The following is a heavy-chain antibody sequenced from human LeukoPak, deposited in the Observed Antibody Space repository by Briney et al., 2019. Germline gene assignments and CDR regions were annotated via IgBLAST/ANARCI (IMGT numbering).Heavy chain of an antibody. CDR3: ARGLYCSSTSCYPY. CDR1: GFTFSSYT. Sequence: GGSLRLSCAASGFTFSSYTMNWVRQAPGKGLEWVSAISGSGGSTYYADSVKGRFTISRDNSKNTLYLQMNSLRAEDTAVYYCARGLYCSSTSCYPYWGQGTLVTVSS. D-gene: IGHD2-2*01. J-gene: IGHJ4*02. CDR2: ISGSGGST. V-gene: IGHV3-23*01.